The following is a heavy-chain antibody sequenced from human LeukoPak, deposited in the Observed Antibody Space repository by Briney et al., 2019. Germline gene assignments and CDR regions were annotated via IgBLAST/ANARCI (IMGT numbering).Heavy chain of an antibody. D-gene: IGHD3-22*01. CDR3: ARMRYYYDSSGYNEEYYFDY. CDR1: GGTFSSYA. J-gene: IGHJ4*02. Sequence: ASVKVSCKASGGTFSSYAISWVRQAPGQGLEWMGGIIPIFGTANYAQKLQGRVTMTTDTSTSTAYMELRSLRSDDTAVYYCARMRYYYDSSGYNEEYYFDYWGQGTLVTVSS. V-gene: IGHV1-69*05. CDR2: IIPIFGTA.